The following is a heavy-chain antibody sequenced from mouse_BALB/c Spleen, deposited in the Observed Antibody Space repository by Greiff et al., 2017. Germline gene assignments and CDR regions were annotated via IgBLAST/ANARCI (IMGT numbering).Heavy chain of an antibody. CDR1: GFNIKDTY. CDR3: ARDYGSSYYFDY. Sequence: VQLQQSGAELVKPGASVKLSCTASGFNIKDTYMHWVKQRPEQGLEWIGRIDPANGTTKYDPKFQGKATITADTSSNTAYLQLSSLTSEDTAVYYYARDYGSSYYFDYWGQGTTLTVSS. V-gene: IGHV14-3*02. D-gene: IGHD1-1*01. CDR2: IDPANGTT. J-gene: IGHJ2*01.